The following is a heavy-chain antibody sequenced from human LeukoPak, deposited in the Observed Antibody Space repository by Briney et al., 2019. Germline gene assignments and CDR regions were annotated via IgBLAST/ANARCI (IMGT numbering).Heavy chain of an antibody. CDR3: ARDSSGSYYNPWAPNFDY. CDR1: GYTFTSYG. CDR2: ISAYNGNT. Sequence: ASVKVSFKASGYTFTSYGISWVRQAPGQGLEWMGWISAYNGNTNYAQKLQGRVTMTTDTSTSTAYMELRSLRSDDTAVYYCARDSSGSYYNPWAPNFDYWGQGTLVTVSS. V-gene: IGHV1-18*01. D-gene: IGHD3-10*01. J-gene: IGHJ4*02.